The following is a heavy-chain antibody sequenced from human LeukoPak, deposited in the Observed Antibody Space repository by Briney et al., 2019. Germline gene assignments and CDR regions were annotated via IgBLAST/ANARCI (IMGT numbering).Heavy chain of an antibody. CDR3: AKIVWNTYVYFDY. CDR2: INAGGSST. Sequence: GGSLRLSCAASGFTFSSYGISWVRQAPGKGLEWASHINAGGSSTYYTGSVKGRFTISRDNSKNTVYLQMNSLRAEDAALYYCAKIVWNTYVYFDYWGQGTLVTVSS. J-gene: IGHJ4*02. CDR1: GFTFSSYG. V-gene: IGHV3-23*01. D-gene: IGHD3-16*01.